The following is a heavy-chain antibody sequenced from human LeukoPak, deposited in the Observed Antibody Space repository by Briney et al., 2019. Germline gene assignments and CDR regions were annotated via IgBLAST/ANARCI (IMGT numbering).Heavy chain of an antibody. D-gene: IGHD4-17*01. Sequence: PGGSLRLSCAASGFTFRSYAMHWVRQAPGKGLEWVAVISFDGRNKYYADSVRGRFTISRDDSKHTLYLQLNSLRTDDTAVYYCVRDSVTTGYYFYYWGQGTLVTVSS. J-gene: IGHJ4*02. V-gene: IGHV3-30*03. CDR3: VRDSVTTGYYFYY. CDR1: GFTFRSYA. CDR2: ISFDGRNK.